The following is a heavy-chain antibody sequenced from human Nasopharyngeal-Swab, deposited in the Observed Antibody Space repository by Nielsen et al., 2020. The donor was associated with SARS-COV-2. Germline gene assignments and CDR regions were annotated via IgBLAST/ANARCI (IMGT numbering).Heavy chain of an antibody. CDR2: VSYDGTNT. J-gene: IGHJ4*02. Sequence: GSLRLSCSASGFNFTSYAIHCVRQPPGKGLEWVAVVSYDGTNTFYADSVKGRFAISRDNSKSTVPLQMNSLRSEDTAVYYCAKDRGGRSLDSWGQGTLVTVSS. CDR1: GFNFTSYA. CDR3: AKDRGGRSLDS. D-gene: IGHD3-16*01. V-gene: IGHV3-30-3*02.